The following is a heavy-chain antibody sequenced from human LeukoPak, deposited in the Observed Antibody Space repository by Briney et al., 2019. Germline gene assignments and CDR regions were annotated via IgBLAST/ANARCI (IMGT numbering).Heavy chain of an antibody. CDR3: AKVVQLEKTIDY. J-gene: IGHJ4*02. D-gene: IGHD6-13*01. CDR1: GFTFSSYA. Sequence: GGSLRLSCAASGFTFSSYAMSWVRQAPGKGLEWVSAIGGSGGSTYYADSVKGRFTISRDNSKNTLYLQMNSLRAEDTAVYYCAKVVQLEKTIDYWGQGTLVTVSS. V-gene: IGHV3-23*01. CDR2: IGGSGGST.